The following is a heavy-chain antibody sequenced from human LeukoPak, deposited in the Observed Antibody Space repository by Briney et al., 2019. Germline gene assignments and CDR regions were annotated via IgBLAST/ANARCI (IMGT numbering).Heavy chain of an antibody. D-gene: IGHD6-25*01. CDR2: ISGRSSHI. CDR1: GFIFSDYD. J-gene: IGHJ5*01. V-gene: IGHV3-21*01. CDR3: ARAFPPLRVSAAGDS. Sequence: GESLQISCTSSGFIFSDYDMNWVRPAPGKGLEWVSAISGRSSHIYYRDSVKGRFAISRDHADNSLYLQMDSLRAEDTALYYCARAFPPLRVSAAGDSWGQGTLVTVSS.